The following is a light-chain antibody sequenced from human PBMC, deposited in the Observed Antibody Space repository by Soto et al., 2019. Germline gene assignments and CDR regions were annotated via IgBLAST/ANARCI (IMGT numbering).Light chain of an antibody. CDR3: QQYGSSHPWT. J-gene: IGKJ1*01. CDR1: QSVSSSY. Sequence: EIVFTQSPGTLSLSPGERATLSCRASQSVSSSYLAWYQQKPGQAPRLLIYGASSRANGIPDRFSGSGSGTDFTLTISRLEPEDFAVYYCQQYGSSHPWTFGQGTKVDIK. CDR2: GAS. V-gene: IGKV3-20*01.